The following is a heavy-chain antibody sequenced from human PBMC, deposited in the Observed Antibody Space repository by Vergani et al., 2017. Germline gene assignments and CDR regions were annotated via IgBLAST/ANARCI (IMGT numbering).Heavy chain of an antibody. D-gene: IGHD3-10*01. CDR1: GFTFSSYG. J-gene: IGHJ6*02. Sequence: QVQLVESGGGVVQPGRSLRLSCAASGFTFSSYGMHWVRQAPGKGLEWVAVIWYDGSNKYYADSVKGRFTISRDNSKNTLYLQMNSLRAEDTAVYYCARDLRYYGSVSDGMDVWGQGTTVTVSS. CDR2: IWYDGSNK. V-gene: IGHV3-33*01. CDR3: ARDLRYYGSVSDGMDV.